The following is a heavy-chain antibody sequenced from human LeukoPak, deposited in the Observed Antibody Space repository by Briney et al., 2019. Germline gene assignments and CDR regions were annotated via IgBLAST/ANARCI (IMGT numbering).Heavy chain of an antibody. J-gene: IGHJ4*02. Sequence: GGSLRLTCAGSRFTFSSYAMSWVRQARGKGVEWVSVISGSGGSTYYVDSVKDGLIISSDNSKNKLYLQANSLRAGDAAVCLFSRFAIAVAGTWGQGTLVTVSA. CDR1: RFTFSSYA. D-gene: IGHD6-19*01. CDR3: SRFAIAVAGT. CDR2: ISGSGGST. V-gene: IGHV3-23*01.